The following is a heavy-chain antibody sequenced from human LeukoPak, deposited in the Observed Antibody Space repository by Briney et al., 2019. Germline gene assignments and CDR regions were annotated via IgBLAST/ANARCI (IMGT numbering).Heavy chain of an antibody. CDR3: ARLRRGAYNYYYYYYMDV. CDR1: GGSFSGYY. Sequence: SETLSLTCAVHGGSFSGYYWSWIRQPPGKGLEWIGEINHSGSTNYNPSLKSRVTISVDTSKNQFSLKLSSVTAADTAVYYCARLRRGAYNYYYYYYMDVWGKGTTVTVSS. D-gene: IGHD3-10*01. V-gene: IGHV4-34*01. J-gene: IGHJ6*03. CDR2: INHSGST.